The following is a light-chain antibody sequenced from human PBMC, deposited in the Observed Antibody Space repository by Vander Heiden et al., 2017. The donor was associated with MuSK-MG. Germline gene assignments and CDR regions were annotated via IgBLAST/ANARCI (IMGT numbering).Light chain of an antibody. CDR3: QQDGSSPWT. J-gene: IGKJ1*01. V-gene: IGKV3-20*01. CDR2: AAS. Sequence: VLTHSLGTLSLSPGERATLSCRASQSVSSGYLAWYQQKPGQAPRLLIYAASTRPTGLPDRFSGSASGTDFTLTISILDPEDFAVYYCQQDGSSPWTFGQGTKVEIK. CDR1: QSVSSGY.